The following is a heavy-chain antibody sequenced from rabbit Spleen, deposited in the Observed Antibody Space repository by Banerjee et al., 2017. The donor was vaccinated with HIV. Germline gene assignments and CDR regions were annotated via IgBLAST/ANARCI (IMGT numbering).Heavy chain of an antibody. CDR3: TRAIVPWLGLTRLDL. CDR1: GFDFSSYG. J-gene: IGHJ3*01. D-gene: IGHD4-1*01. Sequence: QEHLKESGGGLVQPGGSLKLSCKASGFDFSSYGVSWVRQGPGKGLEWIGYIDPIFGSTVYASWVNGRFTISSDNAQSTVDLKMTSLTAADTATYFCTRAIVPWLGLTRLDLWGQGTLVTVS. V-gene: IGHV1S47*01. CDR2: IDPIFGST.